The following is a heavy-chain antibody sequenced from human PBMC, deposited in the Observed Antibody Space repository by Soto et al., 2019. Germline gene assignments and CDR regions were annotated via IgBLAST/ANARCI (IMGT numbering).Heavy chain of an antibody. D-gene: IGHD3-3*01. Sequence: QLQLQESGPGLVKPSETLSLTCTVSGGSIGSTSYYWGWIRQPPGKGLEWIGNIYYTGSTYYNPSLKSRVTISVDTSKNQFSLKLTSVTAADTAVYYCARRGSGVVTGEFFDYWGQGTLVTVSS. CDR1: GGSIGSTSYY. CDR2: IYYTGST. J-gene: IGHJ4*02. V-gene: IGHV4-39*01. CDR3: ARRGSGVVTGEFFDY.